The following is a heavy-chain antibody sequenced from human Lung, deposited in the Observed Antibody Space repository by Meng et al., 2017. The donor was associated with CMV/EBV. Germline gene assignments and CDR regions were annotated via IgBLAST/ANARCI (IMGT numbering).Heavy chain of an antibody. J-gene: IGHJ4*02. D-gene: IGHD6-13*01. CDR1: GFTFSSSA. Sequence: GGSLRLXCAASGFTFSSSAMSWVRKAPGKGLEWVSAITASGGSTYHADSVRGRFTISRGNSKNTLYLQLNSLRVEDTAVYYCAKAFSSSWYREYYDYWGQGXLVTVSS. CDR2: ITASGGST. CDR3: AKAFSSSWYREYYDY. V-gene: IGHV3-23*01.